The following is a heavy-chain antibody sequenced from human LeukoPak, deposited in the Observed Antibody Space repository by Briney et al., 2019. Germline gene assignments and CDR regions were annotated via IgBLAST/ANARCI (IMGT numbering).Heavy chain of an antibody. CDR3: AAGVDY. CDR2: ISYDGSNK. Sequence: GRSLRLSCAASGFTFSSYAMHWVRQAPGKGLEWVAVISYDGSNKYYVDSVKGRFTISRDNSKNTLYLQMNSLRPEDTAVYYCAAGVDYWGQGTLVTVSS. CDR1: GFTFSSYA. V-gene: IGHV3-30-3*01. D-gene: IGHD2-8*01. J-gene: IGHJ4*02.